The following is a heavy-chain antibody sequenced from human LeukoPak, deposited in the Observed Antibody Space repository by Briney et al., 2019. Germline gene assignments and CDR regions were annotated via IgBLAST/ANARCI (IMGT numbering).Heavy chain of an antibody. CDR1: GGSFSGYY. CDR2: IYYSGST. D-gene: IGHD3-22*01. Sequence: SETLSLTCAVYGGSFSGYYWSWIRQPPGKGLEWIGSIYYSGSTYYNPSLKSRVTISVDTSKNQFSLKLSSVTAADTAVYYCARRDSYSSGYYYFDYWGQGTLVTVSS. J-gene: IGHJ4*02. V-gene: IGHV4-34*01. CDR3: ARRDSYSSGYYYFDY.